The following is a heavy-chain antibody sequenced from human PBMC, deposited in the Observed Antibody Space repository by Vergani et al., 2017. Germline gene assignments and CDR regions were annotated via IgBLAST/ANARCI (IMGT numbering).Heavy chain of an antibody. Sequence: QVKLQESGPGLGKPSETLSLTCTVSGALGNSYYWSWIRQPPGKGLEWMGYVSFRGDTLYDPSVKGRMTISLNTSSNQFSLYLTSVTAADTAVYYCARSRIYYGAGSPDYWGQGTLVTVSS. CDR2: VSFRGDT. V-gene: IGHV4-59*02. D-gene: IGHD3-10*01. CDR1: GALGNSYY. CDR3: ARSRIYYGAGSPDY. J-gene: IGHJ4*02.